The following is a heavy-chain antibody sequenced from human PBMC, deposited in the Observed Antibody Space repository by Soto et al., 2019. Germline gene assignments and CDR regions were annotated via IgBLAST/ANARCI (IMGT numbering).Heavy chain of an antibody. CDR3: SSHVVVTLINGFDI. J-gene: IGHJ3*02. Sequence: EVQLVESGGGLVQPGGSLRLSCAAAGFTFSDHYMDWVRQAPGKGLEWVGRTRNKANSYTTEYAASVRGRFTISRDDSKNLLYQQMNSLKTEDTAVYYCSSHVVVTLINGFDIWGQGTMVTVSS. CDR1: GFTFSDHY. CDR2: TRNKANSYTT. V-gene: IGHV3-72*01. D-gene: IGHD2-21*02.